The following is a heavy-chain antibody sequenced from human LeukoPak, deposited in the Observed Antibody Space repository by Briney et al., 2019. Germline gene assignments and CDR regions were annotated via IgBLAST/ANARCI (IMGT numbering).Heavy chain of an antibody. D-gene: IGHD3-10*01. Sequence: ASVKVSCKASGYTFTSYGISWVRQAPGQGLEWMGWISSYNGNTNYAQKLQGRVTMTTDTSTSTAYMELRSLRSDDTAVYYCARDWGLLWFGELTDYVVALDIWGQGTMVSVSS. CDR2: ISSYNGNT. V-gene: IGHV1-18*01. CDR1: GYTFTSYG. J-gene: IGHJ3*02. CDR3: ARDWGLLWFGELTDYVVALDI.